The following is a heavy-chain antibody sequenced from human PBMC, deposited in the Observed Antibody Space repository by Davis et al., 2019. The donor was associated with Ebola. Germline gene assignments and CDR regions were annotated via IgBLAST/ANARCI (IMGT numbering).Heavy chain of an antibody. CDR3: AKDIGDDYVWGSAPRGYFDY. Sequence: PGGSLRLSCAASGFTFDDYAMHWVRQAPGKGLEWVSGISWNSGSIGYADSVKGRFTISRDNAKNSLYLQMNSLRAEDTALYYCAKDIGDDYVWGSAPRGYFDYWGQGTLVTVSS. V-gene: IGHV3-9*01. D-gene: IGHD3-16*01. J-gene: IGHJ4*02. CDR2: ISWNSGSI. CDR1: GFTFDDYA.